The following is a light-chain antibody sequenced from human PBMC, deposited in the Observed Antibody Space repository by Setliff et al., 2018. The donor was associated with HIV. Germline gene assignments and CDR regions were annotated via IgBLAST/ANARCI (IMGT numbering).Light chain of an antibody. Sequence: QSALTQPASVSGSPGQSITISCTGTSSDVGGYNYVSWFKQHPGKAPKLLTYEVSNRPSGVSYRFSGSKSGNTAYLTTSGLQSEDEAHYYCSSFTNTYALDVFGTGTKVTV. CDR2: EVS. V-gene: IGLV2-14*01. CDR3: SSFTNTYALDV. J-gene: IGLJ1*01. CDR1: SSDVGGYNY.